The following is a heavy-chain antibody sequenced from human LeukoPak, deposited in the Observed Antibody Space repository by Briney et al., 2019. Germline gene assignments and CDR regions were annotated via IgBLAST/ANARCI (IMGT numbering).Heavy chain of an antibody. V-gene: IGHV3-48*01. CDR2: ISSSSTI. CDR3: AGSSSWVDFDY. Sequence: GGSLRLSCAASGFTYSSYSMNWVRQAPGKGLEWVSYISSSSTIYYADSVKGRFTISRDNAKNSLYLQMTSLRAEDTAVYYCAGSSSWVDFDYWGQGTLVTVSS. D-gene: IGHD6-13*01. CDR1: GFTYSSYS. J-gene: IGHJ4*02.